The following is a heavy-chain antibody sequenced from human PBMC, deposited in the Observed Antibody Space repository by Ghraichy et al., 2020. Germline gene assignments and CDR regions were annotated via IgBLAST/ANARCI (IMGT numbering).Heavy chain of an antibody. Sequence: GESLNISCAASGFTFSSYGMHWVRQPPGKGLEWVAFIRFDGSNKYYANSVTGRFTVSRDNSKNTLYLQMNSLRTEDTALYFCAKQGTRGVATTDYWGQGTLVTASS. CDR3: AKQGTRGVATTDY. V-gene: IGHV3-30*02. CDR1: GFTFSSYG. J-gene: IGHJ4*02. D-gene: IGHD5-12*01. CDR2: IRFDGSNK.